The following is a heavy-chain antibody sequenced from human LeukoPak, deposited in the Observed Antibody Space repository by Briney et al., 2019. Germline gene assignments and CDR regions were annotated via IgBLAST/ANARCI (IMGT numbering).Heavy chain of an antibody. D-gene: IGHD6-6*01. J-gene: IGHJ4*02. CDR1: GGSISSGGYY. CDR2: IYHSGST. Sequence: PSETLSLTCTVSGGSISSGGYYWSWIRQPPGKGLEWIGYIYHSGSTYYNPSLKSRVTISVDRSKNQFSLKLSSVTAADTAVYYCARECDGAGCIAARSFDYWGQGTLVTVSS. CDR3: ARECDGAGCIAARSFDY. V-gene: IGHV4-30-2*01.